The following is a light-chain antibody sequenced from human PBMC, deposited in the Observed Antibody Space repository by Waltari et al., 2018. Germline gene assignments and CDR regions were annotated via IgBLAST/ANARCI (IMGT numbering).Light chain of an antibody. V-gene: IGLV1-47*01. CDR2: RNN. J-gene: IGLJ3*02. Sequence: QSVLTQPPSASGTPGQRVTISCSGSSSNIGSNYVSWYQQLPGTAPKLLIYRNNQRPSGVPDRFSGSKSGTSASLAISGLRSEDEADYYCAACDDSLSGWVFGGGTKLTVL. CDR3: AACDDSLSGWV. CDR1: SSNIGSNY.